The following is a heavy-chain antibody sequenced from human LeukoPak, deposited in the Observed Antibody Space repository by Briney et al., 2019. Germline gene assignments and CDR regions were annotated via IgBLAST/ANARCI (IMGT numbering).Heavy chain of an antibody. CDR2: IYYSGST. CDR1: DGSISSSTNY. J-gene: IGHJ4*02. D-gene: IGHD3-10*01. CDR3: ARDLLFWGSGTPFDY. V-gene: IGHV4-39*07. Sequence: SETLSLTCTVSDGSISSSTNYWGWIRQPPGKGLEWIGSIYYSGSTYYNPSLESRVTISVDTSKNQFSLKLSSVTAADTAVYYCARDLLFWGSGTPFDYWGQGTLVTVSS.